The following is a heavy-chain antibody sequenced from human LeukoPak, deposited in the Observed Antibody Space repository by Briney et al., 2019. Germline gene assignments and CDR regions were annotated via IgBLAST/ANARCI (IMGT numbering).Heavy chain of an antibody. CDR3: AKGSVAMISLATFDP. CDR2: ISSSSSTI. Sequence: GGSLRLSCAASGFTFSSYSMNWVRQAPGKGLEWVSYISSSSSTIYYADSVKGRFTISRDNAKNSLYLQMNSLRAEDTAVYYCAKGSVAMISLATFDPWGQGTLVTVSS. CDR1: GFTFSSYS. J-gene: IGHJ5*02. V-gene: IGHV3-48*04. D-gene: IGHD3-22*01.